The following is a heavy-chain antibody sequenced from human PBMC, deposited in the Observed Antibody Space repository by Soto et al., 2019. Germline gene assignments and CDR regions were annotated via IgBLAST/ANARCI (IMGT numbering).Heavy chain of an antibody. V-gene: IGHV1-18*04. CDR1: GYTFTNYG. CDR2: VSGYNGNT. J-gene: IGHJ4*02. D-gene: IGHD6-13*01. CDR3: ARDEGSHGFDS. Sequence: QAQLVQSGGEVRKPGASVKVSCQASGYTFTNYGISWVRQAPGQGLEWMGWVSGYNGNTNYAQKLRGRITMTLDTSASTAYMELRTLRSDYTAVYYCARDEGSHGFDSWGQGTLVAVS.